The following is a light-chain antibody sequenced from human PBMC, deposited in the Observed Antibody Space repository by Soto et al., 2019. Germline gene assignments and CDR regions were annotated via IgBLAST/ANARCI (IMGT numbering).Light chain of an antibody. CDR3: SSYTSSSIYV. CDR2: DVS. J-gene: IGLJ1*01. CDR1: SSDVGGYNY. V-gene: IGLV2-14*01. Sequence: QSVLXQPASVSGSPGQSITISCTGTSSDVGGYNYVSWYQQHPGKAPKLMIYDVSNRPSGVSNRFSGSKSGNTASLTISGLQAEDEADYYCSSYTSSSIYVFGTGTKVTVL.